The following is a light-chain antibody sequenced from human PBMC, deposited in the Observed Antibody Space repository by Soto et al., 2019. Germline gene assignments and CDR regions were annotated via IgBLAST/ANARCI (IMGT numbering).Light chain of an antibody. Sequence: IQITQSPSTLSASVGDRVTITCLASQSISSWLAWFQQKPGKAPKLLMYDASSLESGVPSRFSGSGSGTEFTLTISSLQPDDFATYYCQQYGTYLWTFGQGTKVDNK. V-gene: IGKV1-5*01. J-gene: IGKJ1*01. CDR3: QQYGTYLWT. CDR2: DAS. CDR1: QSISSW.